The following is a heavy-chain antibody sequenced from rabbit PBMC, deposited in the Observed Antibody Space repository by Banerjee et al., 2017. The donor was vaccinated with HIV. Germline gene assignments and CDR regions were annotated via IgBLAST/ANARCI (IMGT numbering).Heavy chain of an antibody. J-gene: IGHJ4*01. Sequence: QEQVVESGGGLVQPGESLKLSCKASGIDFTNYGISWVRQAPGKGPEWIGYIYPGFDMTNYATSVKGRFTISSDNAQNTVTLQMTSLTASDTATYFCTRLEEVAGVYYFNLWGPGTLVTVS. CDR1: GIDFTNYG. CDR2: IYPGFDMT. V-gene: IGHV1S47*01. D-gene: IGHD4-1*01. CDR3: TRLEEVAGVYYFNL.